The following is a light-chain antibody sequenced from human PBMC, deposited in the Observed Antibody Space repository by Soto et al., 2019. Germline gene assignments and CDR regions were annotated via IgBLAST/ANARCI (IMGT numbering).Light chain of an antibody. CDR1: QSVSSY. J-gene: IGKJ5*01. CDR3: QQRSNCPLT. CDR2: DAS. V-gene: IGKV3-11*01. Sequence: FTQARAAGCWETGERSSSYCMASQSVSSYLAWYQQKPGQAPRLLIYDASNRATGIPARFSGSGSGTDFTLTISSLEPEDFAVYYCQQRSNCPLTFGQGTRLEIK.